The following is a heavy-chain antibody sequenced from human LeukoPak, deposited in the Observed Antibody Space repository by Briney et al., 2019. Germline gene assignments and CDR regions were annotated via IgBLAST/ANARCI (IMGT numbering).Heavy chain of an antibody. CDR1: GGSISSGGYY. D-gene: IGHD2-2*01. Sequence: SETLSLTCTVSGGSISSGGYYWYWIRQHPGKGLEWIGYIYYSGSTYYNPSLKSRLTISVDTSKNQFSLKLSSATAADTAVYYCAREVVPAAFAMDVWGQGTTVTVSS. J-gene: IGHJ6*02. CDR3: AREVVPAAFAMDV. V-gene: IGHV4-31*03. CDR2: IYYSGST.